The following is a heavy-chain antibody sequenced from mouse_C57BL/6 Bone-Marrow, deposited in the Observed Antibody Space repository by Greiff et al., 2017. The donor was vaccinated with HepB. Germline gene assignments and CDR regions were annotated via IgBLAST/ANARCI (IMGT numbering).Heavy chain of an antibody. D-gene: IGHD1-1*01. CDR3: ARIPIYCPYAMDY. V-gene: IGHV1-42*01. J-gene: IGHJ4*01. Sequence: VQLQQSGPELVKPGASVKISCKASGYSFTGYYMNWVKQSPEKSLEWIGEINPSTGGTTYNQKFKAKATLTVDKSSSTAYMQLKSLTSEDSAVYYCARIPIYCPYAMDYWGQGTSVTVSS. CDR1: GYSFTGYY. CDR2: INPSTGGT.